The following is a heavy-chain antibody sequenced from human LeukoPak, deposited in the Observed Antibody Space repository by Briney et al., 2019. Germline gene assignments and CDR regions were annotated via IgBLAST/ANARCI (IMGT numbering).Heavy chain of an antibody. J-gene: IGHJ5*02. CDR1: GFTFSSYS. CDR3: AKAPTVTTREFDP. V-gene: IGHV3-23*01. Sequence: GGSLRLSCAASGFTFSSYSMNWVRQAPGKGLEWVSAISGSGGSTYYADSVKGRFTISRDNSKNTLYLQMNSLRAEDTAVYYCAKAPTVTTREFDPWGQETLVTVSS. CDR2: ISGSGGST. D-gene: IGHD4-11*01.